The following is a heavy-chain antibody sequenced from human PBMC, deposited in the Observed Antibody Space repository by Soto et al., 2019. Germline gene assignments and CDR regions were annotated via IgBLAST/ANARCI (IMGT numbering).Heavy chain of an antibody. V-gene: IGHV4-34*01. CDR2: INHSGST. CDR3: ARQLRSPYQYSSSSAAEY. CDR1: GGSFSGYY. Sequence: SETLSLTCAVYGGSFSGYYWSWIRQPPGKGLEWIGEINHSGSTNYNPSLKSRVTISVDTSKNQFSLKLSSVTAADTAVYYCARQLRSPYQYSSSSAAEYWGQGTLVTVSS. D-gene: IGHD6-6*01. J-gene: IGHJ4*02.